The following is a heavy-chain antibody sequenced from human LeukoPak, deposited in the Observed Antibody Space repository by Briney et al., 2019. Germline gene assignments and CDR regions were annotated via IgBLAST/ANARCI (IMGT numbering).Heavy chain of an antibody. CDR2: INHSGST. CDR3: ARGTSENYYDSSGYYYLFDY. J-gene: IGHJ4*02. Sequence: SETLSLTCAVYGGSFSGYYWSWIRQPPGKGLEWTGEINHSGSTNYNPSLKSRVTISVDTSKNQFSLKLSSVTAADTAVYYCARGTSENYYDSSGYYYLFDYWGQGTLVTVSS. V-gene: IGHV4-34*01. D-gene: IGHD3-22*01. CDR1: GGSFSGYY.